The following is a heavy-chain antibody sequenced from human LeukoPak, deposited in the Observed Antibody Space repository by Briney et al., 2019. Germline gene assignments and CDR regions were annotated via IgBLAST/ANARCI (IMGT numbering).Heavy chain of an antibody. V-gene: IGHV3-33*01. D-gene: IGHD1-14*01. Sequence: PGRSLRLSCAASGFTFSSYGMHRVRQAPGKGLERVAVIWYDGSNKYYADSVKGRFTISRDNSKNTLYLQMNSLRAEDTAVYYCAGSSPRIYYYYGMDVWGKGTTVTVSS. CDR1: GFTFSSYG. J-gene: IGHJ6*04. CDR2: IWYDGSNK. CDR3: AGSSPRIYYYYGMDV.